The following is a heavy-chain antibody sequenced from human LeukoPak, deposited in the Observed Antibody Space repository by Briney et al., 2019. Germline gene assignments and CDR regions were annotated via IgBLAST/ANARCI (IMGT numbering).Heavy chain of an antibody. J-gene: IGHJ4*02. CDR2: INPDTGET. Sequence: ASVKVSCKTSGYTFTDYYIHWVRQAPGQGLEWMGWINPDTGETNSAQNFQGRVTMTGDTSIRTAYMELRRLTSDDTAVYYCARDRDCSKTDRGFDYWGQGTLVTVSS. D-gene: IGHD4-11*01. V-gene: IGHV1-2*02. CDR1: GYTFTDYY. CDR3: ARDRDCSKTDRGFDY.